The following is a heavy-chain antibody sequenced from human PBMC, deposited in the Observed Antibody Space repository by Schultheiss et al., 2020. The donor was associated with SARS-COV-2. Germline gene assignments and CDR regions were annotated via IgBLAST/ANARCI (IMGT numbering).Heavy chain of an antibody. J-gene: IGHJ6*02. D-gene: IGHD3-10*02. CDR1: GGSISSYY. CDR2: IYYSWST. Sequence: SETLSLTCTVSGGSISSYYWSWIRQPPGKGLEWIGYIYYSWSTNYNPSLKSRVTILVDTSKNHLSLNLTSVTAADTAVYFCARRMFYYYGMDVWGQGTTVTVAS. CDR3: ARRMFYYYGMDV. V-gene: IGHV4-59*12.